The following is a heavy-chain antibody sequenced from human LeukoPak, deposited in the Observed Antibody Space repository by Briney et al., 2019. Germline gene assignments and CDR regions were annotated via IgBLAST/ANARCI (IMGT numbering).Heavy chain of an antibody. CDR1: GFTFSSYG. J-gene: IGHJ3*02. CDR2: ISGSGGST. CDR3: AKAQWIAVAGPNAFDI. V-gene: IGHV3-23*01. D-gene: IGHD6-19*01. Sequence: PGGSLRLSCAASGFTFSSYGMSWVRQAPGKGLEWVSAISGSGGSTYYADSVKGRFTISRDNSKNTLYLQMNSLRAEDTAVYYCAKAQWIAVAGPNAFDIWGQGTMVTVSS.